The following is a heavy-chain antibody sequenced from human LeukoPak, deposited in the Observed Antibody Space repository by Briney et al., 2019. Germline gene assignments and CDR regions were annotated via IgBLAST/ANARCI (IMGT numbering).Heavy chain of an antibody. CDR2: INPNSGGT. CDR1: GYTFTAYY. CDR3: ARVSVAGTPDRDYFDY. J-gene: IGHJ4*02. D-gene: IGHD6-19*01. V-gene: IGHV1-2*02. Sequence: ASVKVSCKASGYTFTAYYMHWVRQAPGQGLEWMGWINPNSGGTNYAQKSQGRVTMTRDTSISTAYLELSTLTSDDTAVYFCARVSVAGTPDRDYFDYWGQGTLVTVSS.